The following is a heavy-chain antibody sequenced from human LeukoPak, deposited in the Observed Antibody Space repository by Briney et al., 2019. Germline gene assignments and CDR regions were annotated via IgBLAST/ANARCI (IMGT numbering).Heavy chain of an antibody. V-gene: IGHV3-48*04. CDR3: AREGCSSTSCYMAWWFDP. CDR2: ISSSSGTI. D-gene: IGHD2-2*02. CDR1: GFTFSTYN. J-gene: IGHJ5*02. Sequence: GGSLRLSCVASGFTFSTYNMNWVRQAPGEGLEWVSYISSSSGTIYYADSVKGRFTISRDNAKNSLYLQMNSLRAEDTAVYYCAREGCSSTSCYMAWWFDPWGQGTLVTVSS.